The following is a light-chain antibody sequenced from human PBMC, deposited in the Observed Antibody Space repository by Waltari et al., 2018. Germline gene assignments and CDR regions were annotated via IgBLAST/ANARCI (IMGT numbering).Light chain of an antibody. CDR2: KTS. CDR3: QQYISYWT. J-gene: IGKJ1*01. Sequence: IQMTQSPTTLSASLGDSVTITCRASQGIGDWVAWYQQKPGKAPNLLIYKTSRLEDGVPSRFSGSGSQTEFTLTISGLQPDDFATYYCQQYISYWTFGQGTKVEMK. V-gene: IGKV1-5*03. CDR1: QGIGDW.